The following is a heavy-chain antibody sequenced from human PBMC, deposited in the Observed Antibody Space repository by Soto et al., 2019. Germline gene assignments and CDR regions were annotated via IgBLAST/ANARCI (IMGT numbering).Heavy chain of an antibody. V-gene: IGHV1-18*04. CDR3: ARDSWSGLTNAFDI. CDR2: ISAYNGNT. CDR1: GYTFTSYG. Sequence: AAVKVSCKASGYTFTSYGISWVRQAPGQGLEWMGWISAYNGNTNYAQKLQGRVTMTTDTSTSTAYMELRSLRSDDTAVYYCARDSWSGLTNAFDIWGQGTMVTVSS. D-gene: IGHD2-21*02. J-gene: IGHJ3*02.